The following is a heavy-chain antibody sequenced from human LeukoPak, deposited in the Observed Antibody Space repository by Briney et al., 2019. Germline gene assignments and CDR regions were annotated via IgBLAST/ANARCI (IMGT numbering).Heavy chain of an antibody. V-gene: IGHV4-39*01. CDR1: GGSISSSNYY. Sequence: SETLSLTCTVSGGSISSSNYYWGWIRQPPGKGLEWIGSIYYSGSTYYNPSLKSRVTISVDTSKNQFSLKLSSVTAADTAVYYCAGHGEDFDYVWGSYRQTFDAFDTWGQGTMVTVSS. CDR3: AGHGEDFDYVWGSYRQTFDAFDT. D-gene: IGHD3-16*02. J-gene: IGHJ3*02. CDR2: IYYSGST.